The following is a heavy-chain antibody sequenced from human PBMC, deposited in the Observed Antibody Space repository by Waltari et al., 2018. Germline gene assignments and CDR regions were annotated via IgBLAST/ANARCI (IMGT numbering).Heavy chain of an antibody. CDR3: AGVLGSSSGHYYYYGMDV. CDR2: INHSGST. V-gene: IGHV4-34*01. CDR1: GGSFSGYY. J-gene: IGHJ6*02. Sequence: QVQLQQWGAGLLKPSETLSLTCAVYGGSFSGYYWRWIRQPPGKGLEWIGEINHSGSTNYNPSLKSRVTISVDTSKNQFSLKLSSVTAADTAVYYCAGVLGSSSGHYYYYGMDVWGQGTTVTVSS. D-gene: IGHD6-6*01.